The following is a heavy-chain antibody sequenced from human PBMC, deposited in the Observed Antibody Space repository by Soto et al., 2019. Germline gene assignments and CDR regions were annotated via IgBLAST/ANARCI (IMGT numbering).Heavy chain of an antibody. CDR1: GFSISRSA. CDR3: ARDLQAGPDNVNWFAP. Sequence: QVQLVESGGGVVQPGRSLRLSCAASGFSISRSAMHWVRQAPGKGLEWVAVIAYDGSNRWYADSAKGRFTISRDNSKNAVYLQMRSLRGEDTAVYYCARDLQAGPDNVNWFAPWGQGTLVTVSS. CDR2: IAYDGSNR. D-gene: IGHD1-1*01. V-gene: IGHV3-30*04. J-gene: IGHJ5*02.